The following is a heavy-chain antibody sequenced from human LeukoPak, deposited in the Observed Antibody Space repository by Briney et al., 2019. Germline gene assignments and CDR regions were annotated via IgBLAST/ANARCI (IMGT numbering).Heavy chain of an antibody. CDR2: IKQDGSVK. V-gene: IGHV3-7*01. D-gene: IGHD3-22*01. CDR1: GFTFSSYA. Sequence: PGGSLRLSCAASGFTFSSYAMHWVRQAPGKGLEWVANIKQDGSVKYYVDSVKGRFTISRDNAKNSLYLQMNSLRAEDTAVYYCARDSKTGLYYRRYHYMDVWGKGTTVTVSS. CDR3: ARDSKTGLYYRRYHYMDV. J-gene: IGHJ6*03.